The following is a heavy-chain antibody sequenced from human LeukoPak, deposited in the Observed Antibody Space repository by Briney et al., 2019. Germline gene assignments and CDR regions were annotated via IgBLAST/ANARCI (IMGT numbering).Heavy chain of an antibody. D-gene: IGHD1-1*01. J-gene: IGHJ4*02. CDR2: INHSGST. CDR1: GFTFSSYW. V-gene: IGHV4-34*01. Sequence: LSCTASGFTFSSYWMSWVRQAPGKGLEWIGEINHSGSTNYNPSLKSRVTISVDTSKNQFSLKLSSVTAADTAVYYCARLLTQKRRANDYWGQGTLVTVSS. CDR3: ARLLTQKRRANDY.